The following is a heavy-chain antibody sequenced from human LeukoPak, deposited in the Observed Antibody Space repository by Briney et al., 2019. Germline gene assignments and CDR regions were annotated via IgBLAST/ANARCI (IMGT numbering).Heavy chain of an antibody. V-gene: IGHV1-69*06. CDR2: IIPMFGTA. CDR1: GGTFSSYA. D-gene: IGHD6-6*01. CDR3: ARDPPGRPYSSSSYG. Sequence: ASVKVSCKASGGTFSSYAISWVRQAPGQGLEWMGGIIPMFGTANYAQKFQGRVTITADKSTSTAYMELSSLRSEDTAVHYCARDPPGRPYSSSSYGWGQGTLVTVSS. J-gene: IGHJ4*02.